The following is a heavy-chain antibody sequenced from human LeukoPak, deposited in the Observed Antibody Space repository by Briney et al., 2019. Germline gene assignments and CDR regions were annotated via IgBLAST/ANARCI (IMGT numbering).Heavy chain of an antibody. D-gene: IGHD6-19*01. CDR3: ARIGYSSVYLGFDY. Sequence: GGSLRLSCAASGFTFSDYYMSWVRQAPGKGLEWVANIKQDGSEKYYVDSVKGRFTISRDNAKNSLYLQMNSLRAEDTAVYYCARIGYSSVYLGFDYWGQGTLVTVSS. J-gene: IGHJ4*02. CDR2: IKQDGSEK. CDR1: GFTFSDYY. V-gene: IGHV3-7*01.